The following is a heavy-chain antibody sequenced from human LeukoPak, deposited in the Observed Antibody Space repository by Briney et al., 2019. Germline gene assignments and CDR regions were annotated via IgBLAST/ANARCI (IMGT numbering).Heavy chain of an antibody. D-gene: IGHD6-19*01. V-gene: IGHV3-7*01. CDR2: IKEDGSDK. J-gene: IGHJ4*02. Sequence: GGSLRLSCAASGFTFSRYWMTWVRQAPGKGLEWLANIKEDGSDKYYVDSVEGRFTISRDNAKNSLYLQMNSLRAEDTAVYYCARDHAMAVAGLIDYWGQGTLVAVSS. CDR3: ARDHAMAVAGLIDY. CDR1: GFTFSRYW.